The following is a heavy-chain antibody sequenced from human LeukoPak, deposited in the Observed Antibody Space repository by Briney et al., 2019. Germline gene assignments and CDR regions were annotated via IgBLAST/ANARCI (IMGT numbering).Heavy chain of an antibody. CDR1: GFPFDTHA. CDR3: AARPGDLAVPFDY. J-gene: IGHJ4*02. CDR2: IRGSGETT. V-gene: IGHV3-23*01. Sequence: GGSLRLSCAASGFPFDTHAMTWVRQAPGKGLEYVSLIRGSGETTYYAHSLKDRFTISRDNSKTTLYLQMHSLRVEDTAIYCCAARPGDLAVPFDYWGRGTLVVVSS. D-gene: IGHD3-10*01.